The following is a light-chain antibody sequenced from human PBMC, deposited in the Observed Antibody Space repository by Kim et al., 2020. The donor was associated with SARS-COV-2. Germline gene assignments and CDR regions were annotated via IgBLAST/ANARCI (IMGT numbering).Light chain of an antibody. Sequence: SSELTQDPAVSVPLGQTVRITCQGASLRSYYASWCQQRRGQAPVLVIYGKNNRPSGIPDRFSGSSSGNTASLTITGAQAEDEADYYCSSRDSSGNQLVFGGGTQLTVL. J-gene: IGLJ2*01. CDR1: SLRSYY. CDR2: GKN. CDR3: SSRDSSGNQLV. V-gene: IGLV3-19*01.